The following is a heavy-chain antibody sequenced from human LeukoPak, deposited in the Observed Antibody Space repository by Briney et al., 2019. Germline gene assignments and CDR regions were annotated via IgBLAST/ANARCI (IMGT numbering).Heavy chain of an antibody. Sequence: SQTLSLTCIVSGGSIISGGYYWSWIRQHPGKGLEGVGYIYYSGSTYYNPSLKSRVPISVDPSKNHSSLKLTSVTAANTAVYYCARYASDYSDYYGMDVWGQGPTVTAPS. V-gene: IGHV4-31*03. CDR3: ARYASDYSDYYGMDV. D-gene: IGHD4-11*01. CDR1: GGSIISGGYY. J-gene: IGHJ6*02. CDR2: IYYSGST.